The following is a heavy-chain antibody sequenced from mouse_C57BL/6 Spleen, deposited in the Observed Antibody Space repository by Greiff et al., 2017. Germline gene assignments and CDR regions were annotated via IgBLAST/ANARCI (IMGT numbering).Heavy chain of an antibody. D-gene: IGHD1-2*01. V-gene: IGHV1-15*01. Sequence: VQLQESGAELVRPGASVTLSCKASGYTFTDYEMHWVKQTPVHGLEWIGAIDPETGGTAYNQKFKGKAILTADKSSSTAYMELRSLTSEDSAVYYCARLTGYPDYWGQGTTLTVSS. CDR2: IDPETGGT. CDR3: ARLTGYPDY. J-gene: IGHJ2*01. CDR1: GYTFTDYE.